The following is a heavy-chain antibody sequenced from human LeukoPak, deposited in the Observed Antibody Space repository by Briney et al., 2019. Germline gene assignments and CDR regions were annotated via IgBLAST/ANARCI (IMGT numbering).Heavy chain of an antibody. V-gene: IGHV3-23*01. CDR3: ARAAVSWFDP. CDR2: ISDSGSGGNT. Sequence: GGPLRLSCAASGFTFSSYAMSWVRQAPGKGLEWVSTISDSGSGGNTYYADSVKGRFTISRDNSKNTLYLQMGSLRAEDMAVYYCARAAVSWFDPWGQGTLVTVSS. J-gene: IGHJ5*02. D-gene: IGHD4-17*01. CDR1: GFTFSSYA.